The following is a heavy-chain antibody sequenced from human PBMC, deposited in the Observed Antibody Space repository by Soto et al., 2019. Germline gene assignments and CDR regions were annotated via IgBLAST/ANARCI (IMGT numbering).Heavy chain of an antibody. V-gene: IGHV3-23*01. CDR3: AKDAYDFWSGYQYYMDV. Sequence: GGSLRLSCAASRFTFNSYAMSWVRQDPGKGLEWVSAISGSGGSTYYAASVKGRFTISRDNSKNTLYLQMNSLRAEDTAVYYCAKDAYDFWSGYQYYMDVWGKGTTVTVSS. D-gene: IGHD3-3*01. CDR1: RFTFNSYA. J-gene: IGHJ6*03. CDR2: ISGSGGST.